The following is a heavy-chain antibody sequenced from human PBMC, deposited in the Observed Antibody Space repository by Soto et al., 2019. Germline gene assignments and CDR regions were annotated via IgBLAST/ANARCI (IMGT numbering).Heavy chain of an antibody. D-gene: IGHD6-13*01. CDR1: GFTFSNAW. V-gene: IGHV3-15*01. Sequence: PGGSLRLSCAASGFTFSNAWMSWVRQAPGKGLEWVGRIKSKTDGGTTDYAAPVKGRFTISRDDSKNTLYLQMNSLKTEDTAVYYCTTEAAAPYNWFDPWGQRTLVTVSS. CDR2: IKSKTDGGTT. J-gene: IGHJ5*02. CDR3: TTEAAAPYNWFDP.